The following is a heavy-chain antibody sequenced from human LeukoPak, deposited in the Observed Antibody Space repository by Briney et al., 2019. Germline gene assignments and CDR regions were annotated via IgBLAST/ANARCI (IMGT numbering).Heavy chain of an antibody. CDR2: IKSKTDGGTT. Sequence: GGSLRLSCAASGFTFSNAWMSWVRQAPGKGLEWVSRIKSKTDGGTTDYAAPVKGRFTISRDDSKNTLYLQMNSLKTEDTAVYYCARVQQWLGGFFDYWGQGTLVTVSS. D-gene: IGHD6-19*01. V-gene: IGHV3-15*01. CDR1: GFTFSNAW. J-gene: IGHJ4*02. CDR3: ARVQQWLGGFFDY.